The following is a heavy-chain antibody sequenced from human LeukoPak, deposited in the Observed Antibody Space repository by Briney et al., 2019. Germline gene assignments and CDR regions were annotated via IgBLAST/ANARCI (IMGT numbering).Heavy chain of an antibody. CDR2: ISYSGST. V-gene: IGHV4-61*01. J-gene: IGHJ3*02. CDR3: ARGPYI. CDR1: GGSVSSGSYY. Sequence: TSETLSLTCSVSGGSVSSGSYYWNWIRQPPGKGLEWIGYISYSGSTNYNPSLKSRVTISVDTSKNQFSLNLSSVTAADTAVYYCARGPYIWGQGTKVTVSS.